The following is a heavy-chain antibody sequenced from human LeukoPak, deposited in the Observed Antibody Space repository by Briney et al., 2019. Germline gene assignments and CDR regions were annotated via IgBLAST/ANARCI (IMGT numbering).Heavy chain of an antibody. Sequence: PSEALSLTCTVSGGSIGSDYWTWIRQPPGKGLEYIGYIYYTGGTNYNPSLKSRVTISVDTSKNQFSLKLSSVTAADTAVYFCAKYGNSGWVIDNWGQGTLVTVSS. CDR3: AKYGNSGWVIDN. J-gene: IGHJ4*02. D-gene: IGHD6-19*01. CDR1: GGSIGSDY. CDR2: IYYTGGT. V-gene: IGHV4-59*08.